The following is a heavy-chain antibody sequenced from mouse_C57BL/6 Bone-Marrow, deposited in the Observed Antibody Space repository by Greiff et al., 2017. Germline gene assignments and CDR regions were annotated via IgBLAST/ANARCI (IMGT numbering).Heavy chain of an antibody. V-gene: IGHV5-17*01. Sequence: EVKLVESGGGLVKPGGSLKLSCAASGFTFSDYGMHWVRQAPEKGLEWVAYISSGSSTIYYADTVKGRFTISSDNAKNTLFLQMTSLRSEDTAMYYCARIYYGPPGAMDYWGQGTSVTVSS. J-gene: IGHJ4*01. CDR2: ISSGSSTI. CDR3: ARIYYGPPGAMDY. D-gene: IGHD2-1*01. CDR1: GFTFSDYG.